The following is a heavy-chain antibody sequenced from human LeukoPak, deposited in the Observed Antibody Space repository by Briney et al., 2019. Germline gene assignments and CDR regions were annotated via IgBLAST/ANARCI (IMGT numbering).Heavy chain of an antibody. D-gene: IGHD2-2*01. V-gene: IGHV3-23*01. CDR2: ISGSGGST. CDR1: GFTFSNYA. CDR3: AKTRPDCSSTSCYYYYGMDV. J-gene: IGHJ6*02. Sequence: GGSLRLSCAASGFTFSNYAVNWVRQAPGKGLEWVSAISGSGGSTYYADSVKGRFTISRDNSKNTLYLQMNSLRAEDTAVYYCAKTRPDCSSTSCYYYYGMDVWGQGTTVTVSS.